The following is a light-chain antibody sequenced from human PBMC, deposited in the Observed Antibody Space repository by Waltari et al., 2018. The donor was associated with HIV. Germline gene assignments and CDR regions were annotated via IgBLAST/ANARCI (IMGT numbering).Light chain of an antibody. Sequence: QSALTQPASVSGSPGQSITISCSGTSSDIGAYNYVSWYQKYPGKAPKLMIYEVSSRPSGVSSRFSASKSGNMASLTISGLQAEDEAHYYCSSYTRGTTPVVFGGGTKLTVL. J-gene: IGLJ2*01. CDR1: SSDIGAYNY. CDR3: SSYTRGTTPVV. CDR2: EVS. V-gene: IGLV2-14*01.